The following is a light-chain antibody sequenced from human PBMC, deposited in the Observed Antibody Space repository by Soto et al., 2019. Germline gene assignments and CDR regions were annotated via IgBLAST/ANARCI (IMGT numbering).Light chain of an antibody. J-gene: IGKJ1*01. CDR3: QQYHSYSVT. CDR2: RAS. CDR1: QSISDS. V-gene: IGKV1-5*03. Sequence: DVQMTQSPSTVSASVGDTVTITCLARQSISDSLAWYHQKPGKGPKVIIYRASSLPSGVPTRFSGSGAGTEFTLTISRLQPDDFVNYCCQQYHSYSVTFGQGTKVEIK.